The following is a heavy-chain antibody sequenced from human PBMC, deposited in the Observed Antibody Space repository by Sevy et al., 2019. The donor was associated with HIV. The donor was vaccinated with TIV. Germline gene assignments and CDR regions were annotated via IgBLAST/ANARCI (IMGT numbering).Heavy chain of an antibody. J-gene: IGHJ3*02. D-gene: IGHD1-26*01. CDR1: GGSISGNI. Sequence: SETLSLTCSVSGGSISGNIWTWIRQPPGKGLEWIGYIYYSGSTNSNPSLKSRVSISLDTSKNQFSLRLNSVTAADTAVYYCASGSGSYYDAFHIWGQGTMVTVSS. CDR2: IYYSGST. V-gene: IGHV4-59*01. CDR3: ASGSGSYYDAFHI.